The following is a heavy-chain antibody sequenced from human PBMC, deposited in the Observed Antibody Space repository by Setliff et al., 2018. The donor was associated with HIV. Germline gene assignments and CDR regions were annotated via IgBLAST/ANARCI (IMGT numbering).Heavy chain of an antibody. CDR3: VRRTDYYGSGSESSFDY. D-gene: IGHD3-10*01. V-gene: IGHV4-4*08. CDR1: GGSISSHY. CDR2: IYTSGST. J-gene: IGHJ4*02. Sequence: SETLSLTCTVSGGSISSHYWNWIRQPPKKGLEWIGHIYTSGSTLYNPSLRSRVTISVDTSKNHFSLILTSVTAADTAVYYCVRRTDYYGSGSESSFDYWGQGTLVTVSS.